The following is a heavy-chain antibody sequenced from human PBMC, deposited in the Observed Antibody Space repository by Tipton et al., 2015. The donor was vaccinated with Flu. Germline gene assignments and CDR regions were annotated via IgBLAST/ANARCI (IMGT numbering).Heavy chain of an antibody. CDR1: GYSFSSYW. D-gene: IGHD3-22*01. CDR2: IISDGSNA. J-gene: IGHJ6*02. CDR3: ARGGYYDRSGYLSYYGMDV. Sequence: SLRLSCAASGYSFSSYWMHWVRQAPGKGLVWVSLIISDGSNATYADSVKGRFTISRDNGKNTLYLEMKSLRVEDTAVYFCARGGYYDRSGYLSYYGMDVWGQGTTVTVSS. V-gene: IGHV3-74*01.